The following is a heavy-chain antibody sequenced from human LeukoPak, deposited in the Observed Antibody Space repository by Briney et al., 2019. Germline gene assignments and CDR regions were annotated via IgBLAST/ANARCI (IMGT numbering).Heavy chain of an antibody. CDR3: AKDMSYDYVWGSYRASFDY. CDR1: GFTFDDYA. D-gene: IGHD3-16*02. V-gene: IGHV3-9*01. CDR2: ISLNSGSI. J-gene: IGHJ4*02. Sequence: GGSLRLSCAASGFTFDDYAMHWVRQAPGKGLEWVSGISLNSGSIGYADSVKGRFTISRDNAKNSLYLQMNSLRAEDTALYYCAKDMSYDYVWGSYRASFDYWGQGTLVTVSS.